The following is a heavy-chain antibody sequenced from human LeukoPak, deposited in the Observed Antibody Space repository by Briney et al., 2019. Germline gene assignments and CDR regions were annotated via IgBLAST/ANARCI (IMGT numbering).Heavy chain of an antibody. CDR2: IIPILGIA. V-gene: IGHV1-69*04. CDR3: ARSEWNYVRWFDP. Sequence: ASVKVSCKASGCTFSSYAISWVRQAPGQGLEWMGRIIPILGIANYSQKFQGRVTITADKSTSTAYMELSSLRSEDTAVYYCARSEWNYVRWFDPWGQGTLVTVSS. J-gene: IGHJ5*02. D-gene: IGHD1-7*01. CDR1: GCTFSSYA.